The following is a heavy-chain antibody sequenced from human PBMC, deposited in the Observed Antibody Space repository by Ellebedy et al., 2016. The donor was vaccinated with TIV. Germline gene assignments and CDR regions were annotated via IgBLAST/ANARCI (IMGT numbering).Heavy chain of an antibody. CDR2: MNPNSGRT. CDR1: GYTFTSFD. J-gene: IGHJ3*02. CDR3: ARRVDLRHRSGYYRGDALDI. D-gene: IGHD3-3*01. V-gene: IGHV1-8*01. Sequence: ASVKVSXXASGYTFTSFDINWVRQATGQGLEWLGWMNPNSGRTGYAQKFQGRVTMTRGTSKSTAYMELSSLRSGDTAVYYCARRVDLRHRSGYYRGDALDIWGQGTVVTVSS.